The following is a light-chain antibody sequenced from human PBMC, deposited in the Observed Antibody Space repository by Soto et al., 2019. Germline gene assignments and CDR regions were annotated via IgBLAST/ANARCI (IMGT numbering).Light chain of an antibody. CDR3: QTWGTGIVV. CDR2: VNSDGSH. V-gene: IGLV4-69*01. CDR1: SGHSSYA. J-gene: IGLJ2*01. Sequence: SASASLGASVTLTCTLSSGHSSYAIARHQQQPEKGPRYFMKVNSDGSHSKGDGIPDRFSGSSSGAERYLTISSLQSEDEADYYCQTWGTGIVVFGGGTKVTVL.